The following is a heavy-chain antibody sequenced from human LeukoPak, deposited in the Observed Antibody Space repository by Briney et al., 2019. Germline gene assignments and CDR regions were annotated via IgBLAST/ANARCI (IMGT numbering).Heavy chain of an antibody. V-gene: IGHV3-66*01. CDR2: IYSGGTT. D-gene: IGHD3-10*01. Sequence: TGGSLRLSCAASGFTVSRNYMIWVRQAPGKGLEWVSVIYSGGTTYYADSVKGRFTISRDNSKSTLYLQTNSLRVEDTAVYYCASSSGSYPPAPFDYWGQGTLVTVSS. CDR1: GFTVSRNY. J-gene: IGHJ4*02. CDR3: ASSSGSYPPAPFDY.